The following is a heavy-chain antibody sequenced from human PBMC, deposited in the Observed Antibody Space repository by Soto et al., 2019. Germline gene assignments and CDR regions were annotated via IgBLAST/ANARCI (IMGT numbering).Heavy chain of an antibody. CDR2: ISGSDGTT. CDR1: GFTFRVYA. D-gene: IGHD6-19*01. V-gene: IGHV3-23*01. CDR3: AKHRSVSRDWFECFDY. J-gene: IGHJ4*02. Sequence: EERLLDSGGGLVQPGGSLRLSCAASGFTFRVYAMSWVRQAPGKGLEWVASISGSDGTTYYADSVKGRFTISRDNSKNTLYLQMSSLRDEDTAVYYCAKHRSVSRDWFECFDYWGQGTLVTVSS.